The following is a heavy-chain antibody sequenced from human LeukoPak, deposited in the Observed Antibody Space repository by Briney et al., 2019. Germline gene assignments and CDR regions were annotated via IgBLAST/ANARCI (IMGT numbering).Heavy chain of an antibody. CDR2: INSDGSST. CDR1: GFTFCSYW. J-gene: IGHJ6*03. CDR3: ARGSIRAAADHYYMDV. Sequence: GGSLRLSCAASGFTFCSYWMHWVRQAPGKGLVWVSRINSDGSSTSYADSVKGRFAISRDNAKNTLYLQMNSLRAEDTAVYYSARGSIRAAADHYYMDVWGKGTTVTVSS. D-gene: IGHD6-13*01. V-gene: IGHV3-74*01.